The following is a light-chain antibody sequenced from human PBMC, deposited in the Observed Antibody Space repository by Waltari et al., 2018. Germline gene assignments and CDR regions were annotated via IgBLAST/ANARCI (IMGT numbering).Light chain of an antibody. Sequence: LTQSPGTLSLSPGEGATLTYRASQSISRFLAWYQQKPGQAPRLLIYDASTRATGIPDRFSGSGSGTDFSLTISRLEPEDFAVYYCQKYGTLPATFGQGTKVEIK. J-gene: IGKJ1*01. V-gene: IGKV3-20*01. CDR2: DAS. CDR3: QKYGTLPAT. CDR1: QSISRF.